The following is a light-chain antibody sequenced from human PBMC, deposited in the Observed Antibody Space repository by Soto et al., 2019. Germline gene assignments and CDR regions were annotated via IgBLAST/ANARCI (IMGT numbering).Light chain of an antibody. CDR3: ALYMGSGISV. CDR1: SGSVSTNYY. Sequence: QTVVTQEPSFSVSPGGTVTLTCGLSSGSVSTNYYPSWYQQTPGQAPRTLIYGTNTRSSGVPDRFSGSILGNKAALTIAGAQADDESDYYCALYMGSGISVFGGGTQLTVL. CDR2: GTN. J-gene: IGLJ2*01. V-gene: IGLV8-61*01.